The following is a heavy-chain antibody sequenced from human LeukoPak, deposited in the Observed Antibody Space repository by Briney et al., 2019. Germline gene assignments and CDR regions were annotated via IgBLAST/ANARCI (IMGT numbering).Heavy chain of an antibody. V-gene: IGHV1-69*13. D-gene: IGHD3-3*01. CDR1: GGTLSSYA. CDR2: IIPIFGTA. CDR3: ARVTDGVGWFDP. J-gene: IGHJ5*02. Sequence: ASVKVSCKASGGTLSSYAISCVRQAPGQGLEWMGGIIPIFGTANYAQKFQGRVTITADESPSTAYMELSSLRSEDTAVYYCARVTDGVGWFDPWGQGTLVTVSS.